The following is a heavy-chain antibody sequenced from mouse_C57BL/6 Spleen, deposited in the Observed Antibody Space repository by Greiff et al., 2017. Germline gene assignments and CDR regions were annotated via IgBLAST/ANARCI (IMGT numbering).Heavy chain of an antibody. CDR2: IRNKANGYTT. Sequence: EVQRVESGGGLVQPGGSLSLSCAASGFTFTDYYMSWVRQPPGKALEWLGFIRNKANGYTTEYSASVKGRFTISRDNSQSILYLQMNALRAEDSATYYCARPNYYDGYLFAYWGQGTLVTVSA. CDR1: GFTFTDYY. V-gene: IGHV7-3*01. J-gene: IGHJ3*01. D-gene: IGHD2-3*01. CDR3: ARPNYYDGYLFAY.